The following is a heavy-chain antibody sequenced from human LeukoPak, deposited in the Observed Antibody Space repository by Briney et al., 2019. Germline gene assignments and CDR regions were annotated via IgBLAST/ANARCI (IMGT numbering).Heavy chain of an antibody. CDR1: GYTFTSYA. V-gene: IGHV7-4-1*02. J-gene: IGHJ3*02. CDR2: INTNTGNP. CDR3: ARDGGIRDFDWLPVDAFDI. Sequence: GASVKVSCKASGYTFTSYAMNWVRQAPGQGLEWMGWINTNTGNPTYAQGFTGRFVFSLDTSVSTAYLQISSLKAEDTAVYYCARDGGIRDFDWLPVDAFDIWGQGTMVTVSS. D-gene: IGHD3-9*01.